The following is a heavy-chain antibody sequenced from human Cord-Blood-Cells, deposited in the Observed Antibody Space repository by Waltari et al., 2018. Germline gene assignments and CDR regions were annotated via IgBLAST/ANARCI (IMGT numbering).Heavy chain of an antibody. CDR2: IYYSGST. CDR3: ARNNDLFDAFDI. D-gene: IGHD3-3*01. Sequence: QVQLQESGPGLVKPSETLSLPCTVSGGPISSYYWSWIRQPPGKGLEWIGYIYYSGSTNYNPSLKSRVTISVDTSKNQFSLKLSSVTAADTAVYYCARNNDLFDAFDIWGQGTMVTVSS. V-gene: IGHV4-59*01. CDR1: GGPISSYY. J-gene: IGHJ3*02.